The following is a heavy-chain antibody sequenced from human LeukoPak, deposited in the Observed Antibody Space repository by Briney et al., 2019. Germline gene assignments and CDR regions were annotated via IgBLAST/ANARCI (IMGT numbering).Heavy chain of an antibody. CDR2: IYYSGST. D-gene: IGHD3-16*01. Sequence: SQTLSLTCTVSGGSISSGGYYWSWIRQHPGKGLEWIGYIYYSGSTYYNPSLKSRVTISVDTSKNQFSLKLSSVTAADTAVYYCASWGNKGSAFDIWGQGTMVTVSS. CDR3: ASWGNKGSAFDI. CDR1: GGSISSGGYY. V-gene: IGHV4-31*03. J-gene: IGHJ3*02.